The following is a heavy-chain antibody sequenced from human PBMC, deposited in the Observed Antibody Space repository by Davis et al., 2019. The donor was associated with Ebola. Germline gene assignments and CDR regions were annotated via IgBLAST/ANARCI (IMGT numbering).Heavy chain of an antibody. CDR2: IRSKANSYAT. CDR3: TVTVTHFDY. CDR1: GFTVSSNY. Sequence: PGGSLRLSCAASGFTVSSNYMSWVRQASGKGLEWVGRIRSKANSYATAYAASVKGRFTISRDDSKSTAYLQMNSLKTEDTAVYYCTVTVTHFDYWGQGTLVTVSS. J-gene: IGHJ4*02. V-gene: IGHV3-73*01. D-gene: IGHD4-17*01.